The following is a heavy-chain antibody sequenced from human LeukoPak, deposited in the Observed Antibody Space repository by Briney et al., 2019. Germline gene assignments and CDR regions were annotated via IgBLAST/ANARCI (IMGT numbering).Heavy chain of an antibody. CDR2: INWDGGST. CDR3: ASGDRRIQLWFDY. CDR1: GFTFDDYG. D-gene: IGHD5-18*01. V-gene: IGHV3-20*04. J-gene: IGHJ4*02. Sequence: GGSLRLSCAASGFTFDDYGIRWVRQAPGKGLEWVSSINWDGGSTGYADSVKGRFTISRDSAKSSLYLQMNSLRAEYTALYSCASGDRRIQLWFDYWGEGTLVSVSS.